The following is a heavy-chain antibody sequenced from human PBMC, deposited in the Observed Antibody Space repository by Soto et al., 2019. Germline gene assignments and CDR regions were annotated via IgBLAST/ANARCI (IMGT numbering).Heavy chain of an antibody. CDR3: ARLGGDFWSGYHPIDY. D-gene: IGHD3-3*01. J-gene: IGHJ4*02. CDR2: IYYSGST. Sequence: ETLSLTCTVSGGSISSSSYYWGWIRQPPGKGLEWIGSIYYSGSTYYNPSLKSRVTISVDTSKNQFSLKLSSVTAADTAVYYCARLGGDFWSGYHPIDYWGQGTLVTVSS. CDR1: GGSISSSSYY. V-gene: IGHV4-39*01.